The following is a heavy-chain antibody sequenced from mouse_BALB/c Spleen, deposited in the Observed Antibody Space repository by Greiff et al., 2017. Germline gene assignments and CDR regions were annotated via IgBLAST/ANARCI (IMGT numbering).Heavy chain of an antibody. CDR3: ARGYGSSYYAMDD. V-gene: IGHV1-69*01. CDR1: GYTFTDYW. J-gene: IGHJ4*01. Sequence: QVHVKQPGAELVMPGASVKMSCKASGYTFTDYWMHWVKQRPGQGLEWIGAIDTSDSYTSYNQKFKGKATLTVDESSSTAYMQLSSLTSEDSAVYYCARGYGSSYYAMDDWGQGTSVTVSS. CDR2: IDTSDSYT. D-gene: IGHD1-1*01.